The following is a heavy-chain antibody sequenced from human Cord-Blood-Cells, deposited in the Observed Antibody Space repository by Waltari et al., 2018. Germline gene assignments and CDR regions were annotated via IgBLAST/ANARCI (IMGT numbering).Heavy chain of an antibody. V-gene: IGHV1-18*01. D-gene: IGHD2-15*01. J-gene: IGHJ5*02. CDR2: ISAYNGTT. Sequence: QVQLVQSGAEVKKPGASVKVSCKASGYTFLSYGISGVRQAPGQGLAWLEWISAYNGTTNYAQKLQGRVTMTTDTSTSTAYMELRSLRSDDTAVYYCARDLGGCSGGSCYSENWFDPWGQGTLVTVSS. CDR1: GYTFLSYG. CDR3: ARDLGGCSGGSCYSENWFDP.